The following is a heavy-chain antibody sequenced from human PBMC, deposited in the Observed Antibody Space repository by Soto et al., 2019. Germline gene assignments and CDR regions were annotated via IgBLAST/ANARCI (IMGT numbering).Heavy chain of an antibody. Sequence: QVQLQESGPGLVKPSETLSLTCTVSGGSISSYYWSWIRQPAGKGLEWIGPIYTSGSTNYNPSLNTRVTMSVDTSKNQFSLKLSSVTAADTAVYYCARGRSIAALYYYYGMDVWGQGTTVTVSS. CDR1: GGSISSYY. CDR2: IYTSGST. J-gene: IGHJ6*02. CDR3: ARGRSIAALYYYYGMDV. D-gene: IGHD6-6*01. V-gene: IGHV4-4*07.